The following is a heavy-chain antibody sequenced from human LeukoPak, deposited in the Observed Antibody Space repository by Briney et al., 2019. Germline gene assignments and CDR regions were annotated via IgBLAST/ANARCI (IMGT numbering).Heavy chain of an antibody. Sequence: GGSLRLSCAASGFTFSSYSMNWVRQAPGKGLEWVGRIASKTDGGTTDYAAPVKGRFTISRDDSKNTLFLQMNSLKTEDTAVYYCTTGIRGDCGQGTLVTVSS. V-gene: IGHV3-15*04. CDR3: TTGIRGD. CDR1: GFTFSSYS. J-gene: IGHJ4*02. CDR2: IASKTDGGTT.